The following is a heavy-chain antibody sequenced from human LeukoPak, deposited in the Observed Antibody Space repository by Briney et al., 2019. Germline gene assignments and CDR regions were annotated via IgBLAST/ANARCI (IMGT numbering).Heavy chain of an antibody. CDR1: GGSISSNSYY. CDR3: ARQYSSAWYSADY. D-gene: IGHD6-19*01. J-gene: IGHJ4*02. CDR2: IYYSGST. Sequence: SETLSLTCTLSGGSISSNSYYWGWVRPPPGKGLGWIGSIYYSGSTDYNPSLKSRVTIFVDTSKNQFSLKLSSVTAADTAVYYCARQYSSAWYSADYWGQGTLVTVSS. V-gene: IGHV4-39*01.